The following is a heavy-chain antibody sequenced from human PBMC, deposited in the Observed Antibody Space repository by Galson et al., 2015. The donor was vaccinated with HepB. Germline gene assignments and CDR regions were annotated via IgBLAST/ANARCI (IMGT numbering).Heavy chain of an antibody. CDR3: AREGSSGFNNWFDP. D-gene: IGHD6-19*01. J-gene: IGHJ5*02. CDR1: GFTFSTYS. CDR2: ISSSSSGI. Sequence: SLRLSCAASGFTFSTYSMNWVRQAPGKGLEWVSYISSSSSGILYADSVKGRFTISRDNAKNSLYLQMNSLRAEDTAVYYCAREGSSGFNNWFDPWGQGTLVTVSS. V-gene: IGHV3-48*01.